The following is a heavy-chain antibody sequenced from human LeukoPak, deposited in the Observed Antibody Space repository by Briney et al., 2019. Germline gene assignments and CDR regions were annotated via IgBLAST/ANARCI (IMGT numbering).Heavy chain of an antibody. J-gene: IGHJ4*02. CDR1: GFTFSSYG. Sequence: GGSLRLSCAASGFTFSSYGMNWVRQAPGKGLEWVSSISSSSSYIYYADSVKGRFTISRDNAKNSLYLQMNSLRAEDTAAYYCARSGGGYDYLDYWGQGTLVTVSS. V-gene: IGHV3-21*01. D-gene: IGHD5-12*01. CDR2: ISSSSSYI. CDR3: ARSGGGYDYLDY.